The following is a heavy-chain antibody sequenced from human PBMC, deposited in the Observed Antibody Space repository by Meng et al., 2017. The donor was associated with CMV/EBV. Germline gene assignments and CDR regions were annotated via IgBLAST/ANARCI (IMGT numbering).Heavy chain of an antibody. V-gene: IGHV4-34*01. CDR3: ARGFITMFRGVMSYYYYYGMDV. J-gene: IGHJ6*02. CDR2: INHSGST. CDR1: GGSFSGYY. D-gene: IGHD3-10*01. Sequence: SETLSLTCAVYGGSFSGYYWGWIRQLPGKGLEWIGEINHSGSTNYNPSLKSRVTISVDTSKNQFPLKLSSVTAADTAVYYCARGFITMFRGVMSYYYYYGMDVWGQGTTVTVSS.